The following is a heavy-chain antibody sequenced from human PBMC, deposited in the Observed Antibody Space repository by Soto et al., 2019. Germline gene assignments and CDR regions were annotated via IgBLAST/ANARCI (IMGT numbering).Heavy chain of an antibody. CDR2: INPNSGGT. D-gene: IGHD6-13*01. CDR1: GYNFTGYY. Sequence: ASVRASCKASGYNFTGYYRYWVRQAPGQGLEWMGWINPNSGGTDYAQKFQGRVTMTRDTSISTAYMELSSLRSDDTAVYYCARVRRVRRLQLANNLFDLWGQGTLVTVSS. CDR3: ARVRRVRRLQLANNLFDL. V-gene: IGHV1-2*02. J-gene: IGHJ5*01.